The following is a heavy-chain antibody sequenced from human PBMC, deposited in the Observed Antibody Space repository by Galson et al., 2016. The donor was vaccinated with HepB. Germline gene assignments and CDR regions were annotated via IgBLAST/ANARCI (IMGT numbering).Heavy chain of an antibody. CDR3: ARGGAGKTGTFYYFDY. D-gene: IGHD1-7*01. Sequence: SETLSLTCAVYVESFSGFHWSWIRQPPGKGLEWVGEINHSGTTNCNTSLKSRVTISVDTSKNQFSLKLTSVTAADTAIYYCARGGAGKTGTFYYFDYWGLGTLVTVSS. J-gene: IGHJ4*02. V-gene: IGHV4-34*01. CDR2: INHSGTT. CDR1: VESFSGFH.